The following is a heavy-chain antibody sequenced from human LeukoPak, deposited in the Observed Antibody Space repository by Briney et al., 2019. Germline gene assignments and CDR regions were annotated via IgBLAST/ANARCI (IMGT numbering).Heavy chain of an antibody. CDR2: INPNSGGT. CDR1: GYTFTGYY. V-gene: IGHV1-2*02. Sequence: GASVKVSCKASGYTFTGYYMHWVRQAPGQGLEWMGWINPNSGGTNYAQKFQGRVTMTRDTSISTAYMELSRLRSDDTAVYYCAREVRYDSSGYYYHYWGQGTLVTVSS. CDR3: AREVRYDSSGYYYHY. D-gene: IGHD3-22*01. J-gene: IGHJ4*02.